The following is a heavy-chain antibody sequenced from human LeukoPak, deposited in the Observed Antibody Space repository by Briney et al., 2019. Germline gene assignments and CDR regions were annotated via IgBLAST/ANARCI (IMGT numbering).Heavy chain of an antibody. J-gene: IGHJ5*02. Sequence: PSETLSLTCTVSGGSISSGSYYWSWIRQPAGEGLEWIGRIYTSGSTNYNPSLKSRVTISVDTSKNQFSLKLSSVTAADTAVYYCARNVLRYFDWLPQPRWFDPWGQGTLVTVSS. D-gene: IGHD3-9*01. V-gene: IGHV4-61*02. CDR3: ARNVLRYFDWLPQPRWFDP. CDR2: IYTSGST. CDR1: GGSISSGSYY.